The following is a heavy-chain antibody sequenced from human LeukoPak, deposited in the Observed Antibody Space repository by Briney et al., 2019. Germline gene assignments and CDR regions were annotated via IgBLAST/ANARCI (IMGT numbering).Heavy chain of an antibody. D-gene: IGHD1-26*01. CDR1: GGSISNYY. CDR3: ARDEQGWDYYFDY. V-gene: IGHV3-23*01. CDR2: ISCSGDST. Sequence: PSETLSLTCTVSGGSISNYYWGWIRQAPGKGLEWVSTISCSGDSTYYADSVKGRFTSSRDNSKNTLYLQMNSLRAEDTAVYYCARDEQGWDYYFDYWGQGTLVTVSS. J-gene: IGHJ4*02.